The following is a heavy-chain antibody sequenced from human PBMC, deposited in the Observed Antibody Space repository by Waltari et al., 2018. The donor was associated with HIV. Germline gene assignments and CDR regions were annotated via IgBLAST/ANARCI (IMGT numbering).Heavy chain of an antibody. V-gene: IGHV3-48*03. CDR1: RFTLSNYE. J-gene: IGHJ3*01. Sequence: EVQLVESVGGAVQPGGSLRLSCVASRFTLSNYENNWFRQAPGKDLEWISYISGSGSTIYYSDSVKGRFTISRDNAKNSLYLRMNYLTAEDTAIYYCARDGHHGVTKRGNAFDLWGQGTMVTVSP. D-gene: IGHD2-21*02. CDR3: ARDGHHGVTKRGNAFDL. CDR2: ISGSGSTI.